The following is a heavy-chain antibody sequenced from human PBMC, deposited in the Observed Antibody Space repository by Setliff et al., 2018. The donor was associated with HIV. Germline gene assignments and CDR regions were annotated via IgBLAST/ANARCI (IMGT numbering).Heavy chain of an antibody. D-gene: IGHD1-26*01. J-gene: IGHJ1*01. CDR3: ARDHMSVGAWVGATSRGLFQH. CDR2: INPSSTST. CDR1: GYTFTRYF. Sequence: GASVKVSCKASGYTFTRYFMHCVRQAPGQGLEWMGIINPSSTSTNYAQRFQGRVTMTRDTSTSTVYMELSSLRSEDTAVYYCARDHMSVGAWVGATSRGLFQHWGQGTLVTVSS. V-gene: IGHV1-46*01.